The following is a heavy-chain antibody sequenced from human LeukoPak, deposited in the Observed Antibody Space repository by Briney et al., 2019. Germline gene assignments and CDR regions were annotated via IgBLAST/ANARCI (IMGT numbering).Heavy chain of an antibody. CDR3: ATDCYYGSGSYLSYYYGMDV. CDR2: IWYDGSNK. Sequence: GGSLRLSCAASGFTFSSYGMHWVRQAPGKGLEWVAVIWYDGSNKYYADSVKGRFTISRDNSKNTLYLQMNSLRAEDTAVYYYATDCYYGSGSYLSYYYGMDVWGKGTTVTVSS. CDR1: GFTFSSYG. D-gene: IGHD3-10*01. V-gene: IGHV3-33*01. J-gene: IGHJ6*04.